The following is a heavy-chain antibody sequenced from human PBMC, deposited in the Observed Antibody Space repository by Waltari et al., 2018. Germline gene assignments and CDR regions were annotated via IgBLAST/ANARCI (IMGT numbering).Heavy chain of an antibody. J-gene: IGHJ4*02. CDR3: ARSFGYSSGWYLY. CDR2: SNAGNGNT. Sequence: QVQLVQSGAEVKKPGASVKVSCKASGYTFTSYAMHWVRQAPGQRLEWMGWSNAGNGNTKYSQKFQGRVTITRDTSASTAYMELSSLRSEDTAVYYCARSFGYSSGWYLYWGQGTLVTVSS. V-gene: IGHV1-3*01. CDR1: GYTFTSYA. D-gene: IGHD6-19*01.